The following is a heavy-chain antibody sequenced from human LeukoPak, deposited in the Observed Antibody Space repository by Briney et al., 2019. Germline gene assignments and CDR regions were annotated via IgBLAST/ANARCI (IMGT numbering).Heavy chain of an antibody. CDR1: GYTFTSYG. V-gene: IGHV1-18*01. Sequence: ASVKVSCKASGYTFTSYGISWVRQAPGQGLEWMGWISAYNGNTNYAQKLQGRVTMTTDSSTSTAYMELRSLRSDDTAVYYCAWDFWSGYYVSYYYYYMDVWGKGTTVTVSS. CDR2: ISAYNGNT. D-gene: IGHD3-3*01. J-gene: IGHJ6*03. CDR3: AWDFWSGYYVSYYYYYMDV.